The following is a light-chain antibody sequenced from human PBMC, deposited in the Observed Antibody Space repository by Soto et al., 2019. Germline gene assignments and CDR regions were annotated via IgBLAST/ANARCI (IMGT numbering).Light chain of an antibody. CDR3: QQYNSYLWT. J-gene: IGKJ1*01. CDR1: QTISSW. V-gene: IGKV1-5*01. Sequence: DIQMTQSPSTLSGSVGDRVTITCRASQTISSWLVWYQQKPGKAPKLLMYDASSLDSGVPSRFSGSGSGTEFTLTISSLQPDDFATYYCQQYNSYLWTFGQGTKVDIK. CDR2: DAS.